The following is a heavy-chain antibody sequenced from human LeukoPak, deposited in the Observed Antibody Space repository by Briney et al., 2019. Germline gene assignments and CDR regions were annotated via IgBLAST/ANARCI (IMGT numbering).Heavy chain of an antibody. D-gene: IGHD2-21*01. J-gene: IGHJ3*02. CDR2: ISGSGGST. V-gene: IGHV3-23*01. Sequence: PGGSLRLSCAASGFTFSSYATSWVRQAPGKGLEWVSAISGSGGSTYYADSVKGRFTISRDNSKNTLYLQMNSLRAEDMAVYYCAKELTSIPANDAFDIWGQGTMVTVSS. CDR3: AKELTSIPANDAFDI. CDR1: GFTFSSYA.